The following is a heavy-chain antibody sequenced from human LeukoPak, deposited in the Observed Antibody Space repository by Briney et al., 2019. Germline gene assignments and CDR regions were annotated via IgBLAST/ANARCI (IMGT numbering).Heavy chain of an antibody. CDR2: IKQDGSEK. CDR3: AREYSSSSYY. V-gene: IGHV3-7*01. J-gene: IGHJ4*02. CDR1: GFTFSSYA. D-gene: IGHD6-6*01. Sequence: GGSLRLSCAASGFTFSSYAMSWVRQAPGKGLEWVANIKQDGSEKYYVDSVKGRFTISRDNAKNSLYLQMDSLRAEDTAVYYCAREYSSSSYYWGQGTLVTVSS.